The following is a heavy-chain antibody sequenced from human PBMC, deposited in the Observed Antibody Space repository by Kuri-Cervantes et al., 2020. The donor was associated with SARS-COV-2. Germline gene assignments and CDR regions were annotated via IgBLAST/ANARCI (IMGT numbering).Heavy chain of an antibody. CDR2: IYTSGNT. CDR3: AREGSSSANYYYYYMDV. J-gene: IGHJ6*03. Sequence: SETLSLTCTVSGGSISSGSYYWSWIRQPAGKGLEWIGYIYTSGNTNYNPSLKSRVTISVDTSKNQFSLKLSSVTAADTAVYYCAREGSSSANYYYYYMDVWGKGTTVTVSS. V-gene: IGHV4-61*09. CDR1: GGSISSGSYY. D-gene: IGHD6-6*01.